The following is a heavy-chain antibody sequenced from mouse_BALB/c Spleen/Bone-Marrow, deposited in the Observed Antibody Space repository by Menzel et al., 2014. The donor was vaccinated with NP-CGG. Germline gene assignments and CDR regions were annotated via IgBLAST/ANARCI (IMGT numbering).Heavy chain of an antibody. Sequence: EVQRVESGGGLVQPGGSLRLSCATSGFTFTDYYMSWVRQPPGKALEWLGFIRNKANGYTTEYSASVKGRFTISRDNSQSILYLQMNTLRAEDSATYYCARDRGYLRLGPSFYAMDYWGQGTSVTVSS. CDR3: ARDRGYLRLGPSFYAMDY. J-gene: IGHJ4*01. CDR1: GFTFTDYY. D-gene: IGHD3-1*01. CDR2: IRNKANGYTT. V-gene: IGHV7-3*02.